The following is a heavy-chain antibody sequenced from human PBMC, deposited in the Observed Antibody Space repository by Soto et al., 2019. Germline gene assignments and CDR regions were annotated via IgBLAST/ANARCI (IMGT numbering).Heavy chain of an antibody. J-gene: IGHJ5*02. V-gene: IGHV1-8*02. Sequence: GASVKVSCKASGYTFTNNDVSWVRQATGQGLEWMGWMNPGSGDTGYAQKFQGRVTMTRDISIATAYMELNSLTSEDTAIYYCARMESFGSLNWFDPWGQGTLFTVSS. D-gene: IGHD5-18*01. CDR2: MNPGSGDT. CDR1: GYTFTNND. CDR3: ARMESFGSLNWFDP.